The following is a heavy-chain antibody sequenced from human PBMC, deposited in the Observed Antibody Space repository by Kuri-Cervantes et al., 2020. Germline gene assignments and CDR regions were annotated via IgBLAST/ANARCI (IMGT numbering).Heavy chain of an antibody. Sequence: ASVKVSCKASGYTFTNYAIHWVRQAPGQGLEWMGWINPDSGGTNYAQKFQGRVTMTRDTSISTAYMEVSGLRSDDTAVYYCAGPLIAVAGSGFDYWGQGTLVTVSS. D-gene: IGHD6-19*01. V-gene: IGHV1-2*02. J-gene: IGHJ4*02. CDR3: AGPLIAVAGSGFDY. CDR2: INPDSGGT. CDR1: GYTFTNYA.